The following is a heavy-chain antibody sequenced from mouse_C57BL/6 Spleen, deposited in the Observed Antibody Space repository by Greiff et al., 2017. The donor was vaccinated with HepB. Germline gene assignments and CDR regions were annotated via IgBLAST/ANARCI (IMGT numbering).Heavy chain of an antibody. V-gene: IGHV1-72*01. CDR1: GYTFTSYW. Sequence: QVQLQQPGAELVKPGASVTLSCKASGYTFTSYWMHWVKQRPGRGPEWMGRIDPNSGGTTYNEKFKSKVTLTVDKPTSTAYMQLSSLTSEDSAVYYSARNERYWYVDGRGTGATVTDAS. J-gene: IGHJ1*03. CDR3: ARNERYWYVDG. CDR2: IDPNSGGT.